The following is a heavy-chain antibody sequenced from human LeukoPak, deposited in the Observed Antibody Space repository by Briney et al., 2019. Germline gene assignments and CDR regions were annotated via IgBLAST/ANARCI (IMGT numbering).Heavy chain of an antibody. CDR3: AELGITMIGGV. D-gene: IGHD3-10*02. CDR1: GFTFSNYW. CDR2: MNSDGSIT. V-gene: IGHV3-74*01. Sequence: GGSLRLSCAASGFTFSNYWMHWVRQAPGKGLVWVSRMNSDGSITTYADSVKGRFTISRDNAKNSLYLQMNSLRAEDTAVYYCAELGITMIGGVWGKGTTVTISS. J-gene: IGHJ6*04.